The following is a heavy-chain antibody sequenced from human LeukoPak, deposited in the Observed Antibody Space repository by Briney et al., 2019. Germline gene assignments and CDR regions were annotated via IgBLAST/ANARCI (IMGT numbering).Heavy chain of an antibody. CDR1: GGSISSTNW. Sequence: SETLSLTCGVSGGSISSTNWWTWVRQPPGKGLEWIGSIYYSGSTYYNPSLKSRVTISVDTSKNQFSLKLSSVTAADTAVYYCARYSSPSGYFDYWGQGTLVTVSS. V-gene: IGHV4-39*01. CDR2: IYYSGST. J-gene: IGHJ4*02. D-gene: IGHD6-6*01. CDR3: ARYSSPSGYFDY.